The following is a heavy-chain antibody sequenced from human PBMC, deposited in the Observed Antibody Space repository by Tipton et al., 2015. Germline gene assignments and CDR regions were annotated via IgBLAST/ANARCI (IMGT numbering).Heavy chain of an antibody. CDR3: ARARGRHGGLFDS. CDR2: ISHSGNT. CDR1: AYSISSDYY. D-gene: IGHD4-23*01. J-gene: IGHJ4*02. V-gene: IGHV4-38-2*01. Sequence: GLVKPSETLSLTCAVSAYSISSDYYWGWIRQPPGKGLEWIGSISHSGNTYYNPSLKSRVTISVDTSKNQFSLQLKSVTATDTAVYYCARARGRHGGLFDSWGQGTLVTVSS.